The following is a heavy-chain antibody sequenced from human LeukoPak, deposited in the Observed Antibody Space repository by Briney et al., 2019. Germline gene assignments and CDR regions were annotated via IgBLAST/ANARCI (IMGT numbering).Heavy chain of an antibody. CDR3: ARRVVPAARGGYYFDY. J-gene: IGHJ4*02. CDR1: GGSISGYY. Sequence: SETLSLTCAVSGGSISGYYWSWIRQPPGKGLEWIGYIYYSGSTNYNPSLKSRVTISVDTSKNQFSLKLSSVTAADTAVYYCARRVVPAARGGYYFDYGGQGTLVTVSS. CDR2: IYYSGST. D-gene: IGHD2-2*01. V-gene: IGHV4-59*12.